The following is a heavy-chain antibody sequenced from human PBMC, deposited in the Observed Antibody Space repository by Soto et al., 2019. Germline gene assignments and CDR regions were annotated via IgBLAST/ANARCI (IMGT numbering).Heavy chain of an antibody. CDR1: GGTFSSFG. D-gene: IGHD1-26*01. J-gene: IGHJ3*02. V-gene: IGHV1-69*13. Sequence: ASVKVSCKASGGTFSSFGISWVRQAPGQGLEWMGGIIPIFATANYAQKFQGRITITADESTSTAYMELRTLRSEDTAVYYCASPGNYFRAFDIWGQGTMVTVSS. CDR3: ASPGNYFRAFDI. CDR2: IIPIFATA.